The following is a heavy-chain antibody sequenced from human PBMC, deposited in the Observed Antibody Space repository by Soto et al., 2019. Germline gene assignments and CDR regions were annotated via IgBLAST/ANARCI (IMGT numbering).Heavy chain of an antibody. D-gene: IGHD3-16*02. CDR1: GFTFSTYW. V-gene: IGHV3-74*01. Sequence: PGGSLRLSCAASGFTFSTYWMHWLRQAPGKGLVWVSRINTDGSSTNYADSVKGRFTISRDNAKNSLYLEMSSLRVEDTAVYYCARGYTTSPTPHFDPWGQGTLVTVSS. CDR3: ARGYTTSPTPHFDP. J-gene: IGHJ5*02. CDR2: INTDGSST.